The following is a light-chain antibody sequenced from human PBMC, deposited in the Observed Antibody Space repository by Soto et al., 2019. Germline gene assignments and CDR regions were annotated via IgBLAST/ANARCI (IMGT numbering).Light chain of an antibody. J-gene: IGKJ1*01. V-gene: IGKV3-20*01. CDR2: GAS. Sequence: EIVLTQSPGTLSLSPGERATLSCRASQSVDSRVLAWYQQKRGQAPRVLMYGASIRATGIPDSFSGGGSGTDFTLSIRRLQPEAFAVYCCQQYDSSRTVGRGPKVEMK. CDR1: QSVDSRV. CDR3: QQYDSSRT.